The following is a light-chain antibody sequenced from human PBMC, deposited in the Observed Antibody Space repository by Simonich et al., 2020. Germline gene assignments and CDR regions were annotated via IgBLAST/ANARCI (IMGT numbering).Light chain of an antibody. CDR1: SSNIGAGYD. Sequence: QSVLTQPPSVSGAPGQRVTISCTGSSSNIGAGYDVHWYQQLPGKAPKILIYGNSNRPSGVPDRFSGSKSGTSASLAITGLQAEDEADYYCQSYDSSLWVFGGGTKLTVL. J-gene: IGLJ3*02. CDR2: GNS. V-gene: IGLV1-40*01. CDR3: QSYDSSLWV.